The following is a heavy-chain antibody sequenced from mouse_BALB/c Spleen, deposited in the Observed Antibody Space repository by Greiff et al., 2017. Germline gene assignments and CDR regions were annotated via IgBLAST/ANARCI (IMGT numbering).Heavy chain of an antibody. CDR3: ARHSDGYDEAWMAY. CDR2: ISSGGSYT. J-gene: IGHJ3*01. Sequence: EVQRVESGGGLVKPGGSLKLSCAASGFTFSSYAMPWVRQTPEKRLEWVATISSGGSYTYYPDSVKGRFTISRDNAKNTLYLQMSSMRSEDTAMYYCARHSDGYDEAWMAYWGQGTLVTVSA. D-gene: IGHD2-2*01. CDR1: GFTFSSYA. V-gene: IGHV5-9-3*01.